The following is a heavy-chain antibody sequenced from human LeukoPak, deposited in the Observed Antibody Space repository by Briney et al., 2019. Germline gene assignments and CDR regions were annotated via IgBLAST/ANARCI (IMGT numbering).Heavy chain of an antibody. D-gene: IGHD1-26*01. J-gene: IGHJ4*02. CDR1: GGSINSGNYC. CDR2: MCSSGTA. V-gene: IGHV4-61*02. CDR3: ARERAYAGTYSYFDY. Sequence: PSETLSLTCTVSGGSINSGNYCWSWIWHPAGKGLEWLARMCSSGTAHYNPSLRTRVTISLDTTKNQFSLNLTSVTAADTALYYCARERAYAGTYSYFDYWGQGILVTVSS.